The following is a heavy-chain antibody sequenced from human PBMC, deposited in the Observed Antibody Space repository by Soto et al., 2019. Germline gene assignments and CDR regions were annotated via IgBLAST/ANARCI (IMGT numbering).Heavy chain of an antibody. CDR2: MNPNSGNT. D-gene: IGHD6-13*01. CDR3: ARLAAAGTKFDP. CDR1: GYTFTSYD. J-gene: IGHJ5*02. Sequence: ASVKVSCKASGYTFTSYDINWVRQATGQGLEWMGWMNPNSGNTGYAQKFQGRVTMTRNTSISTAYMELSRLRSDDTAVYYCARLAAAGTKFDPWGQGTLVTVSS. V-gene: IGHV1-8*01.